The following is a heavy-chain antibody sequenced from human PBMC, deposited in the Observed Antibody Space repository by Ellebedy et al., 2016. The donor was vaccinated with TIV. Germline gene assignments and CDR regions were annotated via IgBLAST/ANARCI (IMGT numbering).Heavy chain of an antibody. J-gene: IGHJ4*02. D-gene: IGHD1-26*01. CDR2: INPNSGGT. CDR1: GYTFTGYY. V-gene: IGHV1-2*02. CDR3: ARDGGSYSDFDY. Sequence: AASVKVSCKAFGYTFTGYYMHWVRQAPGQGLEWMGWINPNSGGTNYAQKFQGGVTMTRDTSISTAYMELSRLRSDDTAVYYCARDGGSYSDFDYWGQGTLVTVSS.